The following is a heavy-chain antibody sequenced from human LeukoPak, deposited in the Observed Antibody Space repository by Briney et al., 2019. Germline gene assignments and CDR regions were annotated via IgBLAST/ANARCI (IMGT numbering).Heavy chain of an antibody. Sequence: ASVKVSCKVSGYTLTELSMHWVRQAPGKGLEWMGGFDPEDGETIYAQKFQGRVTMTEDTSTDTAYMELSSLRSEDTAVYYCATAILTGYYNRRGYYLDYWGQGTLVTVSS. CDR1: GYTLTELS. J-gene: IGHJ4*02. V-gene: IGHV1-24*01. CDR3: ATAILTGYYNRRGYYLDY. CDR2: FDPEDGET. D-gene: IGHD3-9*01.